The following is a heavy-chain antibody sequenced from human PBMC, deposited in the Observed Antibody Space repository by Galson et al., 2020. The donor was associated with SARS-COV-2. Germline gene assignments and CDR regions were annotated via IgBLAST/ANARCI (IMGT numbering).Heavy chain of an antibody. CDR2: ISYDGSNK. D-gene: IGHD1-7*01. J-gene: IGHJ6*03. Sequence: GESLKISCAASGFTFSSYAMHWVRQAPGKGLEWVAVISYDGSNKYYADSVKGRFTISRDNSKNTLYLQMNSLRAEDTAVYYCARDPYNWNYADYYYYYYMDVWGKGTTVTVSS. V-gene: IGHV3-30-3*01. CDR1: GFTFSSYA. CDR3: ARDPYNWNYADYYYYYYMDV.